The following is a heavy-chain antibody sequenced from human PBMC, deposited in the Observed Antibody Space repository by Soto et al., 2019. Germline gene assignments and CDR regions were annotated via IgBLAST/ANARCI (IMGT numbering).Heavy chain of an antibody. V-gene: IGHV4-4*07. D-gene: IGHD5-12*01. CDR1: GGSISSYY. J-gene: IGHJ4*02. CDR3: ARGPGDGYHPDFDY. Sequence: SETLSLTCTVSGGSISSYYWSWIRQPAGKGLEWIGRIYTSGSTNYNPPLKSRVTMSVDTSKNQFSLKLSSVTAADTAVYYCARGPGDGYHPDFDYWGQGTLVIVSS. CDR2: IYTSGST.